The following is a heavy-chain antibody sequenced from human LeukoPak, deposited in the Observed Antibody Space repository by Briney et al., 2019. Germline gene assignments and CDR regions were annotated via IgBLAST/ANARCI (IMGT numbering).Heavy chain of an antibody. CDR2: IYYSGST. V-gene: IGHV4-39*07. D-gene: IGHD3-3*01. CDR3: ARAPFGVVIMDNWFDP. CDR1: GGSISSSSYY. Sequence: SETLSLTCTVSGGSISSSSYYWGWIRPPPGMGLEWIGSIYYSGSTYYNPSLKSRVTISVDTSKNQFSLKLRSVTAADTAVYYCARAPFGVVIMDNWFDPWGQGTLVTVSS. J-gene: IGHJ5*02.